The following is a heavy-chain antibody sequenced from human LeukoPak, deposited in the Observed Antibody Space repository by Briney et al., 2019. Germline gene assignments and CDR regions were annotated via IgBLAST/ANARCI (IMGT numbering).Heavy chain of an antibody. V-gene: IGHV4-59*08. CDR1: GGSISSYY. J-gene: IGHJ4*02. Sequence: SETLSLTCTVSGGSISSYYWSWIRQPPGKGLEWIGYIYYSGSTYYNPSLKSRVTISVDTSKNQFSLKLSSVTAADTAVYYCARPSDRWLQFGYFDYWGQGTLVTVSS. CDR2: IYYSGST. CDR3: ARPSDRWLQFGYFDY. D-gene: IGHD5-24*01.